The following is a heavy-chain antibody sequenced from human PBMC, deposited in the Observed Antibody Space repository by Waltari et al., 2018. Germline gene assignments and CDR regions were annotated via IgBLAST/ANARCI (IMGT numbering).Heavy chain of an antibody. CDR1: GGTFSSYA. J-gene: IGHJ4*02. Sequence: QVQLVQSGAEVKKPGSSVKVSCKASGGTFSSYAISWVRQAPGQGLEWMGGIIPIFGTANYAQKFQGRVTITADESTSTAYMELSSLRSEDTAVYYCARDGEYCTGGVCYTQLGDYWGQGTLVTVSS. CDR2: IIPIFGTA. CDR3: ARDGEYCTGGVCYTQLGDY. V-gene: IGHV1-69*01. D-gene: IGHD2-8*02.